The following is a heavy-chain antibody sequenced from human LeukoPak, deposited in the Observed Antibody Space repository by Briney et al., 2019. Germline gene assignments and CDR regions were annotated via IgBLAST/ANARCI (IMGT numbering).Heavy chain of an antibody. D-gene: IGHD3-22*01. CDR2: IHYSGST. Sequence: PSETLSLTCTVSGDSISSYYWSWLRQPPGKGLEWIGYIHYSGSTNYNPSLKSRVTISVDTSKNQFSLRLSSVTAADTAVYYCARVNYYDSSGTDYWGQGTLVTVSS. V-gene: IGHV4-59*01. CDR1: GDSISSYY. CDR3: ARVNYYDSSGTDY. J-gene: IGHJ4*02.